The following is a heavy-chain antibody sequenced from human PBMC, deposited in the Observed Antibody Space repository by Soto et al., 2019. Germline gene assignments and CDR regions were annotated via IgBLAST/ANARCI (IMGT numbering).Heavy chain of an antibody. CDR2: IYYTGST. J-gene: IGHJ4*02. Sequence: QVQLQESGPGLVKPSQTLSLTCTVSGGSISSGGYYWSWIRQHPGKGLEWIGYIYYTGSTYYNPSLKSRVTISVDTSKNQFSLKLSSVTAADTAVYYCARVRIAARPGVYYFDYWGQGTLVTVSS. V-gene: IGHV4-31*03. CDR3: ARVRIAARPGVYYFDY. D-gene: IGHD6-6*01. CDR1: GGSISSGGYY.